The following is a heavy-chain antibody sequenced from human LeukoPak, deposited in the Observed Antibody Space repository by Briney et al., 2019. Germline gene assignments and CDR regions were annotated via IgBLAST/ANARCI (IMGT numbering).Heavy chain of an antibody. J-gene: IGHJ4*02. V-gene: IGHV5-51*01. D-gene: IGHD3-10*01. CDR2: IYPGDSDT. Sequence: GESLKISCKGSGYSFTSYWIGWVRQMPGKGLEWRGIIYPGDSDTRYSPSFQGQVTISADKSISTAYLQWSSLKASDTAMYYCARVKPGTYYYGSDIDYWGQGTLVTVTS. CDR1: GYSFTSYW. CDR3: ARVKPGTYYYGSDIDY.